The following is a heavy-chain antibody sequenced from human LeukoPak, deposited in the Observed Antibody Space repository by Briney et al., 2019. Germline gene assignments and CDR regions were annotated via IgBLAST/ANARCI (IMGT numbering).Heavy chain of an antibody. Sequence: LGASVKVSCTASGYTFTSYYMHWVRQAPGQGLEWMGWINPNSGVTNYAQKFQGRVTMTRDTSISIAYMELSRLRSDDTAVYHCARDYGDYLSPYGMDVWGQGTTVTVSS. J-gene: IGHJ6*02. CDR3: ARDYGDYLSPYGMDV. V-gene: IGHV1-2*03. D-gene: IGHD4-17*01. CDR2: INPNSGVT. CDR1: GYTFTSYY.